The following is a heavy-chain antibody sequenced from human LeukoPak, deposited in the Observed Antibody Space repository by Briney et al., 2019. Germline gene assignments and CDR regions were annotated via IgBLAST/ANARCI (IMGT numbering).Heavy chain of an antibody. CDR1: GFTFSYYG. D-gene: IGHD4-23*01. CDR3: ATSGGTSYWYFDL. J-gene: IGHJ2*01. V-gene: IGHV3-33*08. CDR2: IWSDGSSK. Sequence: GRSLRLSCVASGFTFSYYGMHWVRQAPGKGLGWVAVIWSDGSSKYYADSVKGRFTISRDNSKNTLYLQMNSLRAEDTAVYYCATSGGTSYWYFDLWGRGTLVTVSS.